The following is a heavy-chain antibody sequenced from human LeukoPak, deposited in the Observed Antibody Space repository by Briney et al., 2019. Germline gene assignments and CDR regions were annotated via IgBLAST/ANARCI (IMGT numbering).Heavy chain of an antibody. CDR1: GYNFTIYW. V-gene: IGHV5-51*01. J-gene: IGHJ5*02. Sequence: GESLKISCKGSGYNFTIYWIGWVRQMPGKGLEWMGIIYPGDSDTRYSPSFQGQVTISADKSISTAYLQWSSLKASDTAMYYCAIFDFLFGEIDNWFDPWGQGTQVTISS. CDR3: AIFDFLFGEIDNWFDP. CDR2: IYPGDSDT. D-gene: IGHD3-16*01.